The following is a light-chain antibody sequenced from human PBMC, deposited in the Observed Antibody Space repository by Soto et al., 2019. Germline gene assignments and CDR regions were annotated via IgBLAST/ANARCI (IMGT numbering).Light chain of an antibody. V-gene: IGLV2-8*01. J-gene: IGLJ1*01. Sequence: QSALTQPPSASGSPGQSVTISCTGTSDDVGEYDYVSWFQQHPGKAPKLMIYDVTKRPSGVPDRFSGSKSGNTASLTVSGLQTEDEAEYYCSSYAGFNNYVFGTGTKVTVL. CDR2: DVT. CDR1: SDDVGEYDY. CDR3: SSYAGFNNYV.